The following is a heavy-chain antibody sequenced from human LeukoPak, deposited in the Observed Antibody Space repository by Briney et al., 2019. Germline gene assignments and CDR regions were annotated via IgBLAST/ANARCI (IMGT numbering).Heavy chain of an antibody. V-gene: IGHV4-39*01. Sequence: SETPSLTCTVSGGSISSSSYYWGWIRQPPGKGLEWIGSIYYSGSTYYNPSLKSRVTISVDTSKNQFSLKLSSVTAADTAVYYCARHSEGSPDYWGQGTLVTVSS. J-gene: IGHJ4*02. D-gene: IGHD1-14*01. CDR3: ARHSEGSPDY. CDR1: GGSISSSSYY. CDR2: IYYSGST.